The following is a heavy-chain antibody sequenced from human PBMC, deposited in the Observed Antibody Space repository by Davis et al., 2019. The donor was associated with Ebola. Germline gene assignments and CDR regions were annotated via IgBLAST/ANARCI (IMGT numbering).Heavy chain of an antibody. V-gene: IGHV1-18*01. J-gene: IGHJ4*02. D-gene: IGHD4-17*01. CDR1: GYTFSSYG. CDR3: ARDTVTGPLRY. CDR2: TTVYNGNT. Sequence: AASVKVSCKTSGYTFSSYGISWVRQAPGQGLEWMGWTTVYNGNTKFARSLQGRASMTTDTSTSTAYMELRSLRSDDTAVYYCARDTVTGPLRYWGQGTLVTVSS.